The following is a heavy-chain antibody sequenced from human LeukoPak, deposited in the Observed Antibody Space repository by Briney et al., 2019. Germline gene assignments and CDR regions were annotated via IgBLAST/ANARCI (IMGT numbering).Heavy chain of an antibody. D-gene: IGHD2-2*02. CDR2: ISAYNGNT. CDR3: ARAGYCSSTSCYKAHYYYYYMDV. CDR1: GYTFTSYG. J-gene: IGHJ6*03. V-gene: IGHV1-18*01. Sequence: ASVKVSCKASGYTFTSYGIGWVRQAPGQGLEWMGWISAYNGNTNYAQKLQGRVTMTTDTSTSTAYMELRSLRSDDTAVYYCARAGYCSSTSCYKAHYYYYYMDVWGKGTTVTVSS.